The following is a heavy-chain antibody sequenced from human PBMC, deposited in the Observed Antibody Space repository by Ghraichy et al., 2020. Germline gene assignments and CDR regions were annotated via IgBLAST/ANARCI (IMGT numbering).Heavy chain of an antibody. J-gene: IGHJ6*03. CDR2: IRSNTDGGTT. CDR1: GFTFSNAW. Sequence: GESLNISCAASGFTFSNAWMSWVRQAPGKGLEWVGRIRSNTDGGTTDYTAPVRGRFTISRDDSKNTLYLQINNLKTEDTAVYYCTTSTYYYMDVWGKGTTVTVSS. V-gene: IGHV3-15*01. CDR3: TTSTYYYMDV.